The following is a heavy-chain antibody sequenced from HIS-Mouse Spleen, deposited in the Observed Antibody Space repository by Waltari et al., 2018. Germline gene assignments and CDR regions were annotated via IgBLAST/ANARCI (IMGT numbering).Heavy chain of an antibody. V-gene: IGHV4-39*07. J-gene: IGHJ2*01. D-gene: IGHD6-13*01. CDR2: IYYSGST. CDR1: GGSLSSSSYY. CDR3: AREIPYSSSWYDWYFDL. Sequence: QLQLQESGPGLVKHSETLSLTGTVSGGSLSSSSYYWGWIPQPPGKGLEWIGSIYYSGSTYYNPSLKSRVTISVDTSKNQFSLKLSSVTAADTAVYYCAREIPYSSSWYDWYFDLWGRGTLVTVSS.